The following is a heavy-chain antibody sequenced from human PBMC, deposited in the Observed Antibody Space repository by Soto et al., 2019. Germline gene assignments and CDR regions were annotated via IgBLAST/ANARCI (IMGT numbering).Heavy chain of an antibody. Sequence: PGGSLRLSCAASGFTFSSYGMHWVRQAPGKGLEWVAVIWYDGSNKYYADSVKGRFTISRDNSKNTLYLQMNSLRAEDTAVYYCAREDGYNPRFDYWGQGTLVTVSS. CDR2: IWYDGSNK. V-gene: IGHV3-33*01. J-gene: IGHJ4*02. D-gene: IGHD5-12*01. CDR1: GFTFSSYG. CDR3: AREDGYNPRFDY.